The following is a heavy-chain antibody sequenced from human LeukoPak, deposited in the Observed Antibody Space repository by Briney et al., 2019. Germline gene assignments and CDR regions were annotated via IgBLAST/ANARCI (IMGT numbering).Heavy chain of an antibody. D-gene: IGHD6-13*01. CDR2: ISSSSSYI. V-gene: IGHV3-21*01. CDR3: ARGQQQAYYFDY. J-gene: IGHJ4*02. Sequence: PGGSLRLSCAASGFTFSSYAMSWVRQAPGKGLEWVSSISSSSSYIYYADSVKGRFTISRDNAKNSLYLQMNSLRAEDTAVYYCARGQQQAYYFDYWGQGTLVTVSS. CDR1: GFTFSSYA.